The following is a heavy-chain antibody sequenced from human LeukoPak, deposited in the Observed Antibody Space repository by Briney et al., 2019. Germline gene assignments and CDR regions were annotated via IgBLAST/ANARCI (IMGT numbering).Heavy chain of an antibody. V-gene: IGHV1-18*01. CDR2: ISAYNGNT. CDR1: GYTFTSYG. Sequence: ASVKVSCKASGYTFTSYGISWVRQAPGQGLEWMGWISAYNGNTNYAQKLQGRVTMTTDTSTSTAYMELRSLRSEDTAVYYCARAPNYYDSGGYYYEGGWFDPWGQGTLVTVSS. D-gene: IGHD3-22*01. J-gene: IGHJ5*02. CDR3: ARAPNYYDSGGYYYEGGWFDP.